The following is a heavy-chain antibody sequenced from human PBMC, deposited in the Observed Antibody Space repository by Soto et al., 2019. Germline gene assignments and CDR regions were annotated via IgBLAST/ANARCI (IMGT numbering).Heavy chain of an antibody. CDR3: ARVSGITGTSKAHNYFDY. J-gene: IGHJ4*02. CDR2: INPNSGGT. V-gene: IGHV1-2*04. Sequence: ASVKVSCKASGYTFTGYYMHWVRQAPGQGLEWMGWINPNSGGTNYAQKFQGWVTMTRDTSISTAYMELSRLRSDDTAVYYCARVSGITGTSKAHNYFDYWGQGTLVTVSS. D-gene: IGHD1-7*01. CDR1: GYTFTGYY.